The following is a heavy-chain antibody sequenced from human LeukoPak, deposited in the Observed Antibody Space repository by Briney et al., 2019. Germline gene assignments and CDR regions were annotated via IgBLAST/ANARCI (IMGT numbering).Heavy chain of an antibody. CDR3: ARDSPQYGSGKDY. D-gene: IGHD3-10*01. V-gene: IGHV3-48*03. CDR1: GFTFSSYE. J-gene: IGHJ4*02. Sequence: PGGSLRLSCAASGFTFSSYEMNWVRQAPGKGLEWVSYISSSGRTIYYADSVKGRFTISRDNAKNSLYLQMNSLRAEDTAVYYCARDSPQYGSGKDYWGQGTLVTVSS. CDR2: ISSSGRTI.